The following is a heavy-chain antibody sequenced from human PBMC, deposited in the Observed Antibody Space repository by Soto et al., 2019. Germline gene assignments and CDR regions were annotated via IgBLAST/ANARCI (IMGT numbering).Heavy chain of an antibody. D-gene: IGHD2-2*03. Sequence: QVQLQESGPGLVKPSQTLSLTCTVSGGSIINGGYYWSWIRQHPGKGLEWIGYIHYSGSTNYNPSLKSRVTISVDTSKNQFSLKLSSVTAADTAVYYCARGGYCSRTSCPPTDPWGQGTLVTVSS. CDR3: ARGGYCSRTSCPPTDP. J-gene: IGHJ5*02. CDR1: GGSIINGGYY. V-gene: IGHV4-31*03. CDR2: IHYSGST.